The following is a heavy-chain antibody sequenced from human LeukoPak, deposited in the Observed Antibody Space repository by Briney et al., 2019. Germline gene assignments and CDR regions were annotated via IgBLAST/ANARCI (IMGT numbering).Heavy chain of an antibody. CDR3: ARDPGFSSFDY. CDR2: INRDGSVK. D-gene: IGHD3-3*02. CDR1: GFTFSDYW. V-gene: IGHV3-7*01. J-gene: IGHJ4*02. Sequence: GGSLRLSCAVSGFTFSDYWVTWVRQTPGKGLEFVANINRDGSVKNYVNSVKGRFTISRDNAKNSLYLQMTSLRVDDTAIYYCARDPGFSSFDYWGQGTLVTVSS.